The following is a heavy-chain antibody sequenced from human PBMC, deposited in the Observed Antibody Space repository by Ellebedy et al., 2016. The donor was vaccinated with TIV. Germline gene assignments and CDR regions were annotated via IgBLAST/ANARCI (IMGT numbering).Heavy chain of an antibody. CDR2: IYGGGTT. CDR3: ARDRERSGYYGF. V-gene: IGHV3-53*01. CDR1: GFTVSSNY. D-gene: IGHD3-3*01. J-gene: IGHJ4*02. Sequence: GESLKISCAASGFTVSSNYMNWVRQAPGKGLEWVSVIYGGGTTYYAGSVKGRFTISRDNSKNTLYLQMNSLRADDTAVYYCARDRERSGYYGFWGQGTLVTVSS.